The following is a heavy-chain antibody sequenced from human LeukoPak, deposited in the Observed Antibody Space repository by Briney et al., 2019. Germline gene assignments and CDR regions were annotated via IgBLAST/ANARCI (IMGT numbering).Heavy chain of an antibody. J-gene: IGHJ6*03. CDR1: GYTFTSYG. V-gene: IGHV1-69*06. CDR3: AREGRLWAVADVVIPGGYYYYMDV. Sequence: RASVKVSCKASGYTFTSYGISWVRQAPGQGLEWMGGTIPIFGTANYAQKFQGRVTITADKSTSTAYMELSSLRSEDTAVYYCAREGRLWAVADVVIPGGYYYYMDVWGKGTTVTVSS. CDR2: TIPIFGTA. D-gene: IGHD6-19*01.